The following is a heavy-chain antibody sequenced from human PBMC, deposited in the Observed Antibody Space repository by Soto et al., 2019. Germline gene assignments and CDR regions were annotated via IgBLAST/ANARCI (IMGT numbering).Heavy chain of an antibody. CDR2: IYYSGST. CDR3: ARDRFDYYDSSGYYYGLGWFDA. Sequence: PSETLSLTCTVSGGSISSYYWGWIRQPPGKGLEWIGYIYYSGSTNYNPSLKSRVTISVDTSKNQFSLKLSSVTAADTAVYYCARDRFDYYDSSGYYYGLGWFDAWGQGTLVTVSS. D-gene: IGHD3-22*01. V-gene: IGHV4-59*01. J-gene: IGHJ5*02. CDR1: GGSISSYY.